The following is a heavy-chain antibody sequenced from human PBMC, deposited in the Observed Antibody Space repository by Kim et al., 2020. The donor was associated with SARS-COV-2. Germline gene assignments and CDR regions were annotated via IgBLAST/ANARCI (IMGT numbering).Heavy chain of an antibody. J-gene: IGHJ6*03. CDR1: GGSISSYY. CDR3: ASHGNYYDSSGRFRGYYYMDV. CDR2: IYYSGST. V-gene: IGHV4-59*01. D-gene: IGHD3-22*01. Sequence: SETLSLTCTVSGGSISSYYWSWIRQPPGKGLEWIGYIYYSGSTNYNPSLKSRVTISVDTSKNQFSLKLSSVTAADTAVYYCASHGNYYDSSGRFRGYYYMDVWGKGTTVTVSS.